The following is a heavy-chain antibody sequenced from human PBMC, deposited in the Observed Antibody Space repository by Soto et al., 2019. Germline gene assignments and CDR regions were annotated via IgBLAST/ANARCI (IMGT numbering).Heavy chain of an antibody. CDR3: STRAYDTNGYYRFDP. CDR1: GGSFSGHS. D-gene: IGHD3-22*01. Sequence: QVQLQQWGAGLLKPSETLSLTCAVYGGSFSGHSWTWIRQSPGKGLEWIGDINHSGRVNYSPSLTSRVTISLDTSKNQFSLPLSAVTAADTAMYYCSTRAYDTNGYYRFDPWGQGTLVTVSS. CDR2: INHSGRV. V-gene: IGHV4-34*01. J-gene: IGHJ5*01.